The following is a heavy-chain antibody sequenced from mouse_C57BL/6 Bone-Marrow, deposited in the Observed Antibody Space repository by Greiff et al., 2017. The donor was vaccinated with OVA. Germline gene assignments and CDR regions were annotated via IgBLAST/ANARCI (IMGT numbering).Heavy chain of an antibody. D-gene: IGHD1-1*01. Sequence: LVESGPELVKPGASVKISCKASGYTFTDYYINWVKQRPGQGLEWIGWIYPGSGNTKYNEKFKGKATLTVDTSSSTAYMQLSSLTSEDSAVYFCARRDYYGSSYWYFDVWGTGTTVTVSS. V-gene: IGHV1-84*01. CDR1: GYTFTDYY. CDR3: ARRDYYGSSYWYFDV. CDR2: IYPGSGNT. J-gene: IGHJ1*03.